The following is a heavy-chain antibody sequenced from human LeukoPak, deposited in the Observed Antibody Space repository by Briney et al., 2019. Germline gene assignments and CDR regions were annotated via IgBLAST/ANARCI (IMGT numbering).Heavy chain of an antibody. CDR1: GGSINSGSYY. J-gene: IGHJ4*02. Sequence: PSQTLCLTCTVSGGSINSGSYYWSRIRQPAGKGVEWIGHVYTSGSTTYNPSLKSRVTIAVDTSKNQFSLKLRSVTAAHAAVYWCAREGAQHYEILTGYSISRGFDSWGQGTQVTVSS. CDR3: AREGAQHYEILTGYSISRGFDS. D-gene: IGHD3-9*01. CDR2: VYTSGST. V-gene: IGHV4-61*09.